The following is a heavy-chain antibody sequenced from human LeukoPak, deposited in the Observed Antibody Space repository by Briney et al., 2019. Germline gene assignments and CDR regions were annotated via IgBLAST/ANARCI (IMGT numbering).Heavy chain of an antibody. V-gene: IGHV1-8*01. Sequence: ASVKVSCKASGYTFSSYDINWVRQAPGQGLEWMGWMNPNSGNTGYAQKFQGRVTMTGNTSISTAYMGLSSLRSEDTAVYYCARGQKSALTYGSGTYAYYFDYWGQGTLVTVSS. D-gene: IGHD3-10*01. CDR3: ARGQKSALTYGSGTYAYYFDY. CDR1: GYTFSSYD. CDR2: MNPNSGNT. J-gene: IGHJ4*02.